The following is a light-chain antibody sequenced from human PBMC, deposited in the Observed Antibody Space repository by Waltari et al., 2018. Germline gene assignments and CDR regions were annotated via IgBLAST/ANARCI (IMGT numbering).Light chain of an antibody. J-gene: IGKJ1*01. V-gene: IGKV1-NL1*01. Sequence: DIQMTQSPSSLSASVGDRVTITCRAGQGISTSLAWYQQKPGTAPKLLLYAASRLESGGASRFSGSGSGTDYTLTISSLQPEDFATYCCQQSYSNPPWTFGQGTKVEIK. CDR1: QGISTS. CDR3: QQSYSNPPWT. CDR2: AAS.